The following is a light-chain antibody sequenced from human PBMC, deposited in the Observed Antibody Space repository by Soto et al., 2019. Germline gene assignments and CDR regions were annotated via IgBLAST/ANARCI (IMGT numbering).Light chain of an antibody. Sequence: EFVLTQSTGTLSLSPGGRATLSCRASQSVSSSYLAWYQQKPGQAPRLLIYGASSRATGIPDRFSGSGSGTDFTLTISRLEPEDFAVYYCQQYGSSPRTFGQGTKLEIK. CDR3: QQYGSSPRT. CDR1: QSVSSSY. J-gene: IGKJ2*02. CDR2: GAS. V-gene: IGKV3-20*01.